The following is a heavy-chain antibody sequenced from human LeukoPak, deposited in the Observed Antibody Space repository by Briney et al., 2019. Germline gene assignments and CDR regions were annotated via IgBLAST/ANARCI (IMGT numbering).Heavy chain of an antibody. CDR2: ISGGDST. D-gene: IGHD5-24*01. V-gene: IGHV3-66*01. CDR3: ARGDQDYGLDV. Sequence: GGSLRLSCAASGFPVSSNYMSWVRQAPGKGLEWVSLISGGDSTYYADSVKGRFTISRDNSKNTLYLQVNSLRAEDTAVYYCARGDQDYGLDVWGQGTTVAVSS. J-gene: IGHJ6*02. CDR1: GFPVSSNY.